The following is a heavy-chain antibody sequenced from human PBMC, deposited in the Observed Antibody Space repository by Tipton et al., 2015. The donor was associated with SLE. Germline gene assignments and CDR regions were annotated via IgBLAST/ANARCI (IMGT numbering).Heavy chain of an antibody. CDR1: GGSISSYH. J-gene: IGHJ3*02. CDR3: ASLLGYSTSSSALDI. V-gene: IGHV4-59*01. D-gene: IGHD6-6*01. CDR2: IYYSGST. Sequence: TLSLTCNVSGGSISSYHWGWIRQPPGKGLEWIGYIYYSGSTNYNPSLKSRVTISVDTSKNHFSLNLSSVTAADTAVYYCASLLGYSTSSSALDIWGQGTMVTASS.